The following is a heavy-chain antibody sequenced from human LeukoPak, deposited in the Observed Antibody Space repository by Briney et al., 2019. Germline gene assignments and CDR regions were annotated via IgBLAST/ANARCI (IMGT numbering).Heavy chain of an antibody. CDR1: GGSISSYY. J-gene: IGHJ3*02. CDR3: ATATSGDAFDI. V-gene: IGHV4-59*08. Sequence: SETLSLTCTVSGGSISSYYWSWIRQPPGKGLEWIGYIYYSGSTNYNPSLKNRVTISVDTSKNQFSLKLSSVTAADTAVYYCATATSGDAFDIWGQGTMVTVSS. D-gene: IGHD3-10*01. CDR2: IYYSGST.